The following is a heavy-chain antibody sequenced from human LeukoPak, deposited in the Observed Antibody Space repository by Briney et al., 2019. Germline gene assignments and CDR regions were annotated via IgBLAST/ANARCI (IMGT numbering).Heavy chain of an antibody. CDR1: GFVFDHYA. CDR3: AKDGRRYCSGGSCYYVDY. D-gene: IGHD2-15*01. J-gene: IGHJ4*02. V-gene: IGHV3-43D*04. Sequence: GGSLRLSCAASGFVFDHYAMHWVRQAPGRGLEWVSLISWDGGSISYADSVKGRFTISRDNSKNSLSLQMNSLRAEDTALYYCAKDGRRYCSGGSCYYVDYWGQGTLVTVSS. CDR2: ISWDGGSI.